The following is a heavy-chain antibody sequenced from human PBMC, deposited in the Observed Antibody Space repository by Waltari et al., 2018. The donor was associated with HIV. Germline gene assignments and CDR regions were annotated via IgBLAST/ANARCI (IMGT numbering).Heavy chain of an antibody. D-gene: IGHD2-21*02. J-gene: IGHJ4*02. Sequence: DVHLVESGGALVQPGGSLRLSCAASGLPFSGYWISWVRQVPGKGLEWVANINPVGSTKYHVDSVRGRFTISRDNAKNSLYLQMSSLRAEDTAVYYCASGLGDWGYWGRGTLVTVSS. V-gene: IGHV3-7*02. CDR2: INPVGSTK. CDR1: GLPFSGYW. CDR3: ASGLGDWGY.